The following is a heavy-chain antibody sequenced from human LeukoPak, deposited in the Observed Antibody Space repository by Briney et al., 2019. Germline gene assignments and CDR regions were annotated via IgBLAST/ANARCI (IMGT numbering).Heavy chain of an antibody. CDR1: GESFSGYY. Sequence: PSETLSLTCAVYGESFSGYYWSWIRQPPGKGLEWIGEINHSGSTNYNPSLKSRVTISVDTSKNQFSLKLSSVTAADTAVYYCARSRTAMAKVPFDYWGQGTLVAVSS. V-gene: IGHV4-34*01. CDR3: ARSRTAMAKVPFDY. CDR2: INHSGST. J-gene: IGHJ4*02. D-gene: IGHD5-18*01.